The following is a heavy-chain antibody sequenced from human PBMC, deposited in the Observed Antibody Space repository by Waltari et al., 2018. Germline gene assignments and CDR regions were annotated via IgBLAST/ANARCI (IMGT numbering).Heavy chain of an antibody. CDR1: GLTFSSYA. J-gene: IGHJ4*02. CDR2: IVGTGGTT. V-gene: IGHV3-23*01. Sequence: EVQLLESGGGLVQPGGSLRLSCTVSGLTFSSYAMSWVRQAPGQGLECVSTIVGTGGTTYYADSVKGRFTISRDNSRNTLYLQINSLRAEDTAVYFCATAGRIAPPRSRYFDNWGQGTLVSVSS. D-gene: IGHD6-13*01. CDR3: ATAGRIAPPRSRYFDN.